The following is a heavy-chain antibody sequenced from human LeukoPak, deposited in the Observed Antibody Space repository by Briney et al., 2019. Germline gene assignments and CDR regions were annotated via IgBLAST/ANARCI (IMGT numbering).Heavy chain of an antibody. J-gene: IGHJ4*02. V-gene: IGHV3-7*01. D-gene: IGHD6-19*01. CDR1: GFTFSNAW. CDR3: ARVELAVAGGGFDY. Sequence: GGSLRLSCAASGFTFSNAWMSWVRQAPGKGLEWVANIKQDGSEKYYVDSVKGRFTISRDNAKNSLYLQMNSLRAEDTAVYYCARVELAVAGGGFDYWGQGTLVTVSS. CDR2: IKQDGSEK.